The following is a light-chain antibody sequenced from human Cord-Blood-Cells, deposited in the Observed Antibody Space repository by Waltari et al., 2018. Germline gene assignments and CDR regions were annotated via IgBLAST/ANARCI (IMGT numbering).Light chain of an antibody. CDR1: SSNIGSNY. CDR3: AAWDDSLSGWV. CDR2: RNN. V-gene: IGLV1-47*01. J-gene: IGLJ3*02. Sequence: QSVLTQPPSASGTPGQRVTISCSGSSSNIGSNYLYWYQQLPGTAPKLLIYRNNQRPSGVPDRFSGSQSGTAASLAIRGLRSGDEADYYCAAWDDSLSGWVFGGGTKLTVL.